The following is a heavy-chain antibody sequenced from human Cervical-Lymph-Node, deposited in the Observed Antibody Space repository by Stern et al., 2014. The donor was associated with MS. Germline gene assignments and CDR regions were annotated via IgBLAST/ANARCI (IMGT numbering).Heavy chain of an antibody. J-gene: IGHJ6*02. CDR3: ASGAHGMDV. Sequence: VQLVESGAEVKKVGSSVKVSCKASGDTLSSHTISWVRQAPGPGLEWMGGIIPIVGAPNYAQKFQGRVRITSDETTNTAHMELSSLRSEDTAVYYCASGAHGMDVWGQGTAVTVSS. V-gene: IGHV1-69*01. CDR2: IIPIVGAP. CDR1: GDTLSSHT. D-gene: IGHD3-10*01.